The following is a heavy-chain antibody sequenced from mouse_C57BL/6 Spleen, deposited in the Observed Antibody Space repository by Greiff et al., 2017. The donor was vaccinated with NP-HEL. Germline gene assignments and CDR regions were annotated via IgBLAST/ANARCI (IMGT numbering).Heavy chain of an antibody. CDR3: AIEGEYYSNYGDYAMDY. Sequence: QVQLKQPGAELVKPGASVKVSCKASGYTFTSYWMHWVKQRPGQGLEWIGRIHPSDSDTNYNQKFKGKATLTVDKSSSTAYMQLSSLTSEDSAVYYCAIEGEYYSNYGDYAMDYWGQGTSVTVSS. CDR2: IHPSDSDT. V-gene: IGHV1-74*01. J-gene: IGHJ4*01. D-gene: IGHD2-5*01. CDR1: GYTFTSYW.